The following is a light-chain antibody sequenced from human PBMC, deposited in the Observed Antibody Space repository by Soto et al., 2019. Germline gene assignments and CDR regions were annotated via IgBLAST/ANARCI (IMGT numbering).Light chain of an antibody. Sequence: EIVMTQSPATLSVSPGERATLSCRASQSVSSNLAWYQQKPGQAPSLLIYGASTRATGIPARFSGSGSGTEFTLTIGSLQSEDFAVYYCQQGHNWPLTFGQGTRLEI. J-gene: IGKJ2*01. CDR2: GAS. CDR1: QSVSSN. CDR3: QQGHNWPLT. V-gene: IGKV3-15*01.